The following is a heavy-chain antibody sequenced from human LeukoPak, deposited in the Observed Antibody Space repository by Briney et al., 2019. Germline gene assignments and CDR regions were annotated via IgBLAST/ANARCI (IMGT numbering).Heavy chain of an antibody. CDR1: GGSISSSSYH. CDR3: AREYSRSVVAGSRPDL. V-gene: IGHV4-39*02. J-gene: IGHJ4*02. Sequence: PSETLSLPCSVSGGSISSSSYHWGWIRQSPGKGLEWIGSMYYRGTTYENSSLKSRLTLSIDTSNNQFSLKLTSVTAADTAVYFCAREYSRSVVAGSRPDLWGQGLLVTVSS. D-gene: IGHD2-21*01. CDR2: MYYRGTT.